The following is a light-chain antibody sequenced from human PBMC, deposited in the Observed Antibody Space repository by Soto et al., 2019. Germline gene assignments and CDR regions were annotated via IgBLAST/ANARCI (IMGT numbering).Light chain of an antibody. Sequence: EIVMTQSPATLSVSPGERATLSCRASQSVRSNLAWYQQKPGQAPRLLIYAASTRATGIPARFSGSGSGTEFTLTISSLQSEDFAVYYCQQYNYLPRTFGQGTKLEIK. CDR1: QSVRSN. V-gene: IGKV3-15*01. J-gene: IGKJ2*02. CDR2: AAS. CDR3: QQYNYLPRT.